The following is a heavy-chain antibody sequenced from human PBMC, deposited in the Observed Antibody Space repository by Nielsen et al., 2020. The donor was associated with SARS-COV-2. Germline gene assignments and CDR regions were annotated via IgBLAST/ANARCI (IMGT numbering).Heavy chain of an antibody. J-gene: IGHJ4*02. V-gene: IGHV3-9*01. CDR3: AKDISWGYYDSTTGGPYFDY. CDR1: GFTFDDYA. Sequence: SLKISCAASGFTFDDYAMHWVRQAPGKGLEWVPGISWNSGSIGYADSVKGRFTISRDNAKNSLYLQMNSLRAEDTALYYCAKDISWGYYDSTTGGPYFDYWGQGTLVTVSS. D-gene: IGHD3-22*01. CDR2: ISWNSGSI.